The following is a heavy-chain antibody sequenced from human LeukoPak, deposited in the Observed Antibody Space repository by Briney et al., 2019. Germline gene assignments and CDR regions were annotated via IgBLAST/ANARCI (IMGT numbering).Heavy chain of an antibody. CDR1: GFTFSSYG. D-gene: IGHD5-18*01. V-gene: IGHV3-23*01. J-gene: IGHJ5*02. CDR2: ISGSGGST. Sequence: GGSLRLSCAASGFTFSSYGMHWVRQAPGKGLEWVSAISGSGGSTYYADSVKGRFTISRDNSKNTLYLQMNSLRAEDTAVYYCAKELLGYSYGYGVYNWFDPWGQGTLVTVSS. CDR3: AKELLGYSYGYGVYNWFDP.